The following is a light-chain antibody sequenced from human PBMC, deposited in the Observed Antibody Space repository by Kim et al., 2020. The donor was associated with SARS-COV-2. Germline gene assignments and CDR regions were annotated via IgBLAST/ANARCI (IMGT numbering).Light chain of an antibody. Sequence: VSLGQTVRITGKGDSLRSYYATWYKQKPGQAPILVIYGKNNRPSGIPDRFSGSSSGNTASLTITGTQAGDEADYYCNSRDSNDNVVFGGGTQLTVL. V-gene: IGLV3-19*01. CDR2: GKN. J-gene: IGLJ2*01. CDR1: SLRSYY. CDR3: NSRDSNDNVV.